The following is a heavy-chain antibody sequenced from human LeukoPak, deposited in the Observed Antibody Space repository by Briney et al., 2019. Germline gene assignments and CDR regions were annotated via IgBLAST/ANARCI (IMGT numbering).Heavy chain of an antibody. CDR1: GFTFTSSA. V-gene: IGHV1-58*01. CDR2: IVVGSGNT. J-gene: IGHJ6*02. CDR3: ARECLRYFDWDPYGMDV. D-gene: IGHD3-9*01. Sequence: ASVKVSCKASGFTFTSSAVQWVRQARGQRLEWIGWIVVGSGNTNYAQKFQERVTITRDMSTSTAYMELSSLRSEDTAVYYCARECLRYFDWDPYGMDVWGQGTTVTVSS.